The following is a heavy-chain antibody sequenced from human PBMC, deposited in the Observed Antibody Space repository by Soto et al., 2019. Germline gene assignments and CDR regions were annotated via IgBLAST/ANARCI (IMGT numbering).Heavy chain of an antibody. CDR3: AKDRDGAAAGPTKFYGMDV. D-gene: IGHD6-13*01. V-gene: IGHV3-23*01. J-gene: IGHJ6*02. CDR1: GFTFSSYA. CDR2: ISGSGDST. Sequence: EVQLLESGGGLVQPGGSLRLSCAASGFTFSSYAMSWVRQAPGKGLEWVSVISGSGDSTYYADSVRGRVTISRDNSKNTLYLQMNSLRAADTAVYYCAKDRDGAAAGPTKFYGMDVWGQGTTVTVSS.